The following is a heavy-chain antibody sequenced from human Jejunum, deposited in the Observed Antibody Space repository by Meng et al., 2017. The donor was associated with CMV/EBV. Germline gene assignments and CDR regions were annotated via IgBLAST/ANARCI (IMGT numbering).Heavy chain of an antibody. V-gene: IGHV3-74*03. CDR1: GLTFTNYW. CDR3: ASYVGSGTSRSWGY. Sequence: GLTFTNYWMHWARQAPGRGLMWVSRINSYGGTIKYADSVKGRFIISRDNAKNTLYVQMNGLRAADTAVYYCASYVGSGTSRSWGYWGQGTLVTVSS. D-gene: IGHD1-26*01. J-gene: IGHJ4*02. CDR2: INSYGGTI.